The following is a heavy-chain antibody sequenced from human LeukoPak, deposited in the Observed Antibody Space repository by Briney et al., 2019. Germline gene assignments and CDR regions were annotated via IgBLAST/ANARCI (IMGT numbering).Heavy chain of an antibody. Sequence: SETLSLTCTVSGGSISSSSYYWGWIRQPPGKGLDWIGSIYYSGSTYYNPSLKSRVTISVDTSKNQFSLKLSSVTAADTAVYYCARTKFSYYFDYWGQGTLVTVSS. CDR2: IYYSGST. J-gene: IGHJ4*02. D-gene: IGHD3-3*01. CDR3: ARTKFSYYFDY. CDR1: GGSISSSSYY. V-gene: IGHV4-39*01.